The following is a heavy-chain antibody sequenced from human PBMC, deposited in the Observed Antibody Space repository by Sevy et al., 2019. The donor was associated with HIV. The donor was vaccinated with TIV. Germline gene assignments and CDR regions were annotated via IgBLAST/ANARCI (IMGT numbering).Heavy chain of an antibody. D-gene: IGHD3-16*01. V-gene: IGHV3-53*01. CDR2: IYSGGST. CDR3: ARDLGGSRDYYYGMDV. Sequence: GGSLRLSCAASGFTFSSYGMHWVRQAPGKGLEWVSVIYSGGSTYYADSVKGRFTISRDNSKNTLYLQMNSLRAEDTAVYYCARDLGGSRDYYYGMDVWGQGTTVTVSS. J-gene: IGHJ6*02. CDR1: GFTFSSYG.